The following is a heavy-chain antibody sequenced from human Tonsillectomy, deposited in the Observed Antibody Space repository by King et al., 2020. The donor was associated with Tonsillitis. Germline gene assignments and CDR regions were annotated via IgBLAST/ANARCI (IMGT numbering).Heavy chain of an antibody. D-gene: IGHD2-21*01. Sequence: VQLVESGGGLVQPGGSLRLSCAASGFTFNNFWMTWVRQAPGKGLEWVANTKQDGSDNYYVDSVKGRFSISRDNAKNSLYLQMNSLRAEDTAVYYCVMPSHSTPDDWGQGTLVTVSS. CDR3: VMPSHSTPDD. CDR2: TKQDGSDN. V-gene: IGHV3-7*03. CDR1: GFTFNNFW. J-gene: IGHJ4*02.